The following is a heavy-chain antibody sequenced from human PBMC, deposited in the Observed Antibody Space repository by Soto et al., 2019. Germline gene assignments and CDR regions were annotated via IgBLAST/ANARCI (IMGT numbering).Heavy chain of an antibody. CDR1: GFTFSSYW. CDR3: ASVPGSPGYHGLDV. V-gene: IGHV3-7*03. J-gene: IGHJ6*02. CDR2: IKHDGSEQ. Sequence: GGSLRLSCAASGFTFSSYWMTWVRQSPGKGLEWVANIKHDGSEQYYVGSVKGRFAISRDNAKNSLFLQMNSLRAEDTAVYYCASVPGSPGYHGLDVWGQGTTVTVSS. D-gene: IGHD5-12*01.